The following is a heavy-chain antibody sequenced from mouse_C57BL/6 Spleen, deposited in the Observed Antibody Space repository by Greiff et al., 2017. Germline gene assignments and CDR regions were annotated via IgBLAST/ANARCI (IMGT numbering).Heavy chain of an antibody. D-gene: IGHD2-10*01. CDR1: GYTFTSYW. Sequence: QVQLQQSGAELVRPGSSVKLSCTASGYTFTSYWMDWVKQRPGQGLEWIGNIYPSDSETHYNQKFKDKATLTVDKSSSTAYMQLSSLTSEDSAVYYCAREGDLLGFAYWGQGTLVTVSA. CDR3: AREGDLLGFAY. J-gene: IGHJ3*01. CDR2: IYPSDSET. V-gene: IGHV1-61*01.